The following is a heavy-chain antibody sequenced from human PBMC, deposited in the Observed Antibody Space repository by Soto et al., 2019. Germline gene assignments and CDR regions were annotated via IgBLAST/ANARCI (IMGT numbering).Heavy chain of an antibody. J-gene: IGHJ4*02. V-gene: IGHV1-24*01. CDR1: GYTLTELS. CDR3: ATYSPPHSITDSGSYSY. CDR2: FDPEDGET. D-gene: IGHD1-26*01. Sequence: ASVKVSCKVSGYTLTELSMHWVRQAPGKGLEWMGGFDPEDGETIYAQKFQGRVHMTEDTSTDTAYMELSSLRSEDTAVYYCATYSPPHSITDSGSYSYWGQGTLVTVSS.